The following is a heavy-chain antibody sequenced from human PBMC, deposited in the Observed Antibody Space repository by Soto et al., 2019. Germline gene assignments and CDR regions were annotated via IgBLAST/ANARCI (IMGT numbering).Heavy chain of an antibody. CDR3: AKDRLPPRLGYAGDAFDI. D-gene: IGHD5-18*01. Sequence: GGSLRLSCAASGFTFSSYAMSWVRQAPGKGLEWVSAISGSGGSTYYADSVKGRFTISRDNSKNTLYLQMNSLRAEDTAVYYCAKDRLPPRLGYAGDAFDIWGQGTMVTVSS. CDR1: GFTFSSYA. CDR2: ISGSGGST. J-gene: IGHJ3*02. V-gene: IGHV3-23*01.